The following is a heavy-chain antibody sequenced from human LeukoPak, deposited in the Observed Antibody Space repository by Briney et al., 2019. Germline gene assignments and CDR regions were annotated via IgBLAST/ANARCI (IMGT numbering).Heavy chain of an antibody. J-gene: IGHJ6*03. V-gene: IGHV4-61*02. CDR2: IYTSGST. D-gene: IGHD1-26*01. CDR1: GGSISSGSYY. CDR3: ARGIVGATPGYYYMDV. Sequence: SETLSLTCTVSGGSISSGSYYWSWIRQPAGKGLEWIGRIYTSGSTNYNPFLKSRVTISVDTSKNQFSLKLSSVTAADTAVYYCARGIVGATPGYYYMDVWGKGTTVTVSS.